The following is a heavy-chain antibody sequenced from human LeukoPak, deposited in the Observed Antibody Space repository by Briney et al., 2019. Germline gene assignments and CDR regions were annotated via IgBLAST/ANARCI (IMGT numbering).Heavy chain of an antibody. J-gene: IGHJ4*02. Sequence: GGSLRLSCAASGFSVSSNYMSWVRQAPGKGLEWVSVINSGGDTYYADSVKGRFTISRDNSKNTLYLQMNSLRAEDTAVYYCARDSRYCSSTNCYYDYWGQGTLVTVSS. CDR3: ARDSRYCSSTNCYYDY. V-gene: IGHV3-53*01. CDR2: INSGGDT. CDR1: GFSVSSNY. D-gene: IGHD2-2*01.